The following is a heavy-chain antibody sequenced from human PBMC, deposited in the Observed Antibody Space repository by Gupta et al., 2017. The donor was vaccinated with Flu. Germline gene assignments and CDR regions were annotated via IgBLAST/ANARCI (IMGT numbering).Heavy chain of an antibody. Sequence: GLEWIGEISHSGSTNYNPSLKSRVTISVDKSKNQFSLKLSSVTAADTAVYYCATIDSSGYPLRRWGQGTLVTVSS. CDR2: ISHSGST. J-gene: IGHJ4*02. D-gene: IGHD3-22*01. CDR3: ATIDSSGYPLRR. V-gene: IGHV4-4*02.